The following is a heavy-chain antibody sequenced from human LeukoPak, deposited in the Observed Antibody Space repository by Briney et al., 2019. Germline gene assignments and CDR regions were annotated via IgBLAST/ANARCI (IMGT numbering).Heavy chain of an antibody. Sequence: PSETLSLTCTVTGGPISNICYYWAWLRQPPGNGLDWIGRGRTYHNPSLESRVTISVDTSKKQLSRKMSSVTAADTAVYYCARQPFTSGYCSGGSCYNWFEPWGQGTLVTVSS. CDR3: ARQPFTSGYCSGGSCYNWFEP. V-gene: IGHV4-39*01. CDR2: GRT. D-gene: IGHD2-15*01. CDR1: GGPISNICYY. J-gene: IGHJ5*02.